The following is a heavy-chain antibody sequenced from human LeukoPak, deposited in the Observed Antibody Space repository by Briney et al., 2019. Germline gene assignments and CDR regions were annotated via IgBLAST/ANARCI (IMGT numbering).Heavy chain of an antibody. Sequence: PGRSLRLSCAASGFIFSHYTMTWVRQAPGKGLEWVSSINGSGDATEYADFVMGRFTISRDNSKNTVSLQMNSLRAEDTAVYYCAKSDCGSDGCKLLNYWGQGTLVMASS. CDR2: INGSGDAT. V-gene: IGHV3-23*01. D-gene: IGHD2-21*01. CDR1: GFIFSHYT. CDR3: AKSDCGSDGCKLLNY. J-gene: IGHJ4*02.